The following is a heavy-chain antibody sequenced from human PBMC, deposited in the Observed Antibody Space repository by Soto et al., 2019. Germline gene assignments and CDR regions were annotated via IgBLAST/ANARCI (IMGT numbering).Heavy chain of an antibody. Sequence: DVQLVESGGGLVQPGGSLRLSCAASGFTFSGSWMSWVRQAPGKGLEFVANIKEDGSVKNYVDSVKGRFTISRDNAKNSVSLQMNSLRDEDTAVYYCARDPGYSSFDHWGQGTLVTVSS. J-gene: IGHJ4*02. CDR3: ARDPGYSSFDH. CDR2: IKEDGSVK. D-gene: IGHD5-12*01. V-gene: IGHV3-7*01. CDR1: GFTFSGSW.